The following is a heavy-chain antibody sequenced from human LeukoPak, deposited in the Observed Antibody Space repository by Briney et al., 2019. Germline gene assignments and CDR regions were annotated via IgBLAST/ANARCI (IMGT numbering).Heavy chain of an antibody. V-gene: IGHV4-59*01. CDR3: ARTRYGDYAYYFDY. Sequence: SETLSLTCTASGGSISSYYWSWIRQPPGKGLEWIGYIYYSGSTNYNPSLKSRVTISVDTSKNQFSLKLSSVTAADTAVYYCARTRYGDYAYYFDYWGQGTLVTVSS. D-gene: IGHD4-17*01. CDR1: GGSISSYY. J-gene: IGHJ4*02. CDR2: IYYSGST.